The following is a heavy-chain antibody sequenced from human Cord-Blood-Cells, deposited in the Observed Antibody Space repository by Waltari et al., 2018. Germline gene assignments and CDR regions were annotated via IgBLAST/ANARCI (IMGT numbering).Heavy chain of an antibody. J-gene: IGHJ4*02. D-gene: IGHD3-9*01. CDR3: ARSYDILTGYFDY. V-gene: IGHV1-2*04. Sequence: QVPLVQSGAEVRKPGASVKGSCKASGATFTGYYIHWVRQAPGQGLEWMGWINPNSGGTNYAKKFQGWVTMTRDTSISTAYMELSRLRSDDTAVYYCARSYDILTGYFDYWGQGTLVTVSS. CDR1: GATFTGYY. CDR2: INPNSGGT.